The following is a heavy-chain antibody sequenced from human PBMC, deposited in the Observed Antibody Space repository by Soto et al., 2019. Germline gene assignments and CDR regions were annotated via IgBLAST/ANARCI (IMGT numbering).Heavy chain of an antibody. J-gene: IGHJ4*02. CDR1: GFTFSDYA. Sequence: GGSLRLSCAVSGFTFSDYAMNWVRQSPGKGLEWVAVVSHDGRNTHYADSVKGRFTISRDSSKNTVSLEMTSLRAEDTAFYYCAKGGRQWLVTSDFNYWGQGALVTVSS. CDR2: VSHDGRNT. CDR3: AKGGRQWLVTSDFNY. V-gene: IGHV3-30*18. D-gene: IGHD6-19*01.